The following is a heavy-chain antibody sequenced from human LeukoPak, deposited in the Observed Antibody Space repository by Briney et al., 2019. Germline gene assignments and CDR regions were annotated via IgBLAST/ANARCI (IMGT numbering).Heavy chain of an antibody. CDR2: IYYSGST. CDR3: ASSGGEPGNLNWFDP. D-gene: IGHD1-14*01. J-gene: IGHJ5*02. Sequence: SETLPLTCTVSGGSISSSSYYWGWIRQPPGKGLEWIGSIYYSGSTYYNPSLKSRVTISVDTSKNQFSLKLSSVTAADTAVYYCASSGGEPGNLNWFDPWGQGTLVTVSS. CDR1: GGSISSSSYY. V-gene: IGHV4-39*07.